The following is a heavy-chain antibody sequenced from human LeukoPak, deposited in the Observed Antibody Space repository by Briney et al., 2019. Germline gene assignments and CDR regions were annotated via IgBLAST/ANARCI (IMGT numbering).Heavy chain of an antibody. V-gene: IGHV4-59*01. D-gene: IGHD6-19*01. Sequence: SETLSLTCTVSGGSISNYYWSWIRQLPGKGLEWIGYPYNSGSTNYNPSLKSRVTISVDTSKNEISLKMSSVTAADTAVYYCARGGRGWYNDWFDPWGQGTLVTVSS. CDR3: ARGGRGWYNDWFDP. CDR2: PYNSGST. J-gene: IGHJ5*02. CDR1: GGSISNYY.